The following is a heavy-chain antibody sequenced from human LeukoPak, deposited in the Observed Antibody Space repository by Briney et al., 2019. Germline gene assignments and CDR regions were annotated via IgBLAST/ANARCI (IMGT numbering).Heavy chain of an antibody. CDR1: GYTFTSYY. D-gene: IGHD3-22*01. J-gene: IGHJ3*02. Sequence: ASVKVSCKASGYTFTSYYMHWVRQAPGQGLEWMGIINPSGGSTSYAQKFQGRVTMTRDTSTSTVYMELSSLRSEDTAVYYCATPYYYDSSGLDAFDIWGQGTMVTVSS. CDR3: ATPYYYDSSGLDAFDI. V-gene: IGHV1-46*01. CDR2: INPSGGST.